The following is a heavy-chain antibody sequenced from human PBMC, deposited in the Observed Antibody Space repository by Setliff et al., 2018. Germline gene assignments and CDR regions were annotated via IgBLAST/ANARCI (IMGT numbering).Heavy chain of an antibody. J-gene: IGHJ4*02. Sequence: PSETLSLTCSVSGGSISSGSDYWTWIRQPAGKGLEWIGHIYTSGTTNYSPSLRSRVTISADTSKNQFSLQLNSVTATDTAVYYCARGRLLYVGDSHYFDNWGQGTLVTVSS. D-gene: IGHD4-17*01. V-gene: IGHV4-61*09. CDR2: IYTSGTT. CDR3: ARGRLLYVGDSHYFDN. CDR1: GGSISSGSDY.